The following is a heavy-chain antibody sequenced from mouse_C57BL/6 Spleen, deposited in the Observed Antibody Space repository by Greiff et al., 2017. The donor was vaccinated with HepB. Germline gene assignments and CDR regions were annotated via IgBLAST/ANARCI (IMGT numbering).Heavy chain of an antibody. J-gene: IGHJ3*01. V-gene: IGHV5-9-1*02. CDR3: TRGYYYGSSPAWFAY. CDR1: GFTFSSYA. D-gene: IGHD1-1*01. Sequence: EVKVEESGEGLVKPGGSLKLSCAASGFTFSSYAMSWVRQTPEKRLEWVAYISSGGDYIYYADTVKGRFTISRDNARNTLYLQMSSLKSEDTAMYYCTRGYYYGSSPAWFAYWGQGTLVTVSA. CDR2: ISSGGDYI.